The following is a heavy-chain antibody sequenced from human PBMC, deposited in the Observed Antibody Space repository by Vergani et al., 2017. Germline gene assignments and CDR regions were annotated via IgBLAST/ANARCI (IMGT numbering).Heavy chain of an antibody. CDR3: AKSPYSSSWPTEDWFDP. Sequence: QVQLVESGGGVVQPGRSLRLSCAASGFTFSNYGMHWVRQAPGKGLEWVAVISYDGSNKYYADSVKGRFTISRDNSKNTLYLQMNSLRAEDTAVYYCAKSPYSSSWPTEDWFDPCGEGTLVTVSS. CDR2: ISYDGSNK. CDR1: GFTFSNYG. V-gene: IGHV3-30*18. J-gene: IGHJ5*02. D-gene: IGHD6-13*01.